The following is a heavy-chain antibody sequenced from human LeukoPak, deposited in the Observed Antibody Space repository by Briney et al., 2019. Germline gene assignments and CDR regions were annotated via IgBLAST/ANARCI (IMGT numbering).Heavy chain of an antibody. V-gene: IGHV4-31*03. CDR1: GGSISSGGYY. J-gene: IGHJ5*02. CDR3: ATTPPYGDYVWFGP. D-gene: IGHD4-17*01. CDR2: IYYGGST. Sequence: SETLSLTCTVSGGSISSGGYYWSWIRQHPGKGLEWIGYIYYGGSTYYNPSLKSRVTISVDTSKNQFSLKLSSVTAADTAVYYCATTPPYGDYVWFGPWGQGTLVTVSS.